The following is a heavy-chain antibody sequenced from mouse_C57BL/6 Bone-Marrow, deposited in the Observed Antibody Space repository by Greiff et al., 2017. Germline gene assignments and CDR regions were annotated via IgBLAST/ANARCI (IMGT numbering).Heavy chain of an antibody. CDR1: GFTFSDYY. CDR2: ISNGGGST. Sequence: DVKLVESGGGLVQPGGFLKLSCAASGFTFSDYYMYWVRQTPEKRLEWVAYISNGGGSTYYPDTVKGRFTISRDNAKNTLYLQMSRLKSEDTAMYYCARHFYAMDYWGQGTSVTVSS. J-gene: IGHJ4*01. CDR3: ARHFYAMDY. V-gene: IGHV5-12*01.